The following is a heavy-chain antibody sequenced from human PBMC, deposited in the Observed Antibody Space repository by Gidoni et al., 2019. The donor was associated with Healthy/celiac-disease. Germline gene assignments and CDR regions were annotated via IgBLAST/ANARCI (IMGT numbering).Heavy chain of an antibody. Sequence: QLQLQESGPGLVKPSETLSLTCPVSGGSISSSSYYWGWIRQPPGKGLEWIGSIYYSGSTYYNPSLKSRVTISVDTSKNQFSLKLSSVTAADTAVYYCARRGYSYGGAIDYWGQGTLVTVSS. CDR1: GGSISSSSYY. CDR2: IYYSGST. CDR3: ARRGYSYGGAIDY. J-gene: IGHJ4*02. D-gene: IGHD5-18*01. V-gene: IGHV4-39*01.